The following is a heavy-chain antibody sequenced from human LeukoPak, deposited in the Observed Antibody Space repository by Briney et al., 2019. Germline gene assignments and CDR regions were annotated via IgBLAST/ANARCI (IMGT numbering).Heavy chain of an antibody. Sequence: SGGSLRLSCAASGFTVSSNYMSWVRQAPGKGLEWVSVIYSGGSTYYADSVKGRFTISRDNSKNTLYLQMNSLRAEDTAVYYCARGEIGYCSSTSCYTMPLDIRGQGTMVTVSS. V-gene: IGHV3-66*02. J-gene: IGHJ3*02. CDR1: GFTVSSNY. D-gene: IGHD2-2*02. CDR2: IYSGGST. CDR3: ARGEIGYCSSTSCYTMPLDI.